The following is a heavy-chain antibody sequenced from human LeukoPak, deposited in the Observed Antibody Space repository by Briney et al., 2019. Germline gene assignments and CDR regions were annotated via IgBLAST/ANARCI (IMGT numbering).Heavy chain of an antibody. CDR2: INPNSGGT. Sequence: GASVKVSCKASGYTFTGYYMHWVRQAPGQGLEWMGWINPNSGGTNYAQKFQGRVTMTRDTSISTAYMELSRLRSDDTAVYYCAREDYDSSGSVHAFDIWGQGTMVTVSS. CDR3: AREDYDSSGSVHAFDI. V-gene: IGHV1-2*02. D-gene: IGHD3-22*01. J-gene: IGHJ3*02. CDR1: GYTFTGYY.